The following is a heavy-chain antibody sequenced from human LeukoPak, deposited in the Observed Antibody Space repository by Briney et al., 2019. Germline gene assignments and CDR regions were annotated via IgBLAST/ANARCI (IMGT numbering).Heavy chain of an antibody. J-gene: IGHJ4*02. CDR2: MNPNSGKT. D-gene: IGHD3-10*01. CDR1: GHSFTSSD. V-gene: IGHV1-8*01. CDR3: AKGSASGSYRDY. Sequence: GASVKVSCKASGHSFTSSDINWVRQATGQGLEWMGWMNPNSGKTGYAQKFQGRVAMTRNTSISTAYMELSSLRSEDTAVYYCAKGSASGSYRDYWGQGTLVTVSS.